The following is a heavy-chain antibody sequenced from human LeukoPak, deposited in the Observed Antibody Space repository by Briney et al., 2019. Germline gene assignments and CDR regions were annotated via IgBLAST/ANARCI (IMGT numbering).Heavy chain of an antibody. J-gene: IGHJ4*02. CDR1: GFTFSTYA. CDR3: ATGRHGPESGDY. V-gene: IGHV3-23*01. Sequence: PGGSLRLSCAASGFTFSTYAMTWVRQAPGKGLEWVSAISGSSSSTYSADSVKGRFTISRDNSKNTLYLQMDSLRAEDTAVYYCATGRHGPESGDYWGQGTLVTVSS. D-gene: IGHD5-24*01. CDR2: ISGSSSST.